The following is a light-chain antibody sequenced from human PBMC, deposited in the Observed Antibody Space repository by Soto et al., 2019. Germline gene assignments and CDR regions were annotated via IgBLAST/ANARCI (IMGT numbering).Light chain of an antibody. J-gene: IGKJ5*01. Sequence: DVVMTQTPLSLSVAPGQPASISCNSSQSLLHITGETFLFWYLQKPGQPPRVLIYKISDRFSGVPDRFSGSGEGTDFTLKISRVEAEDVGVYYCMQNTQFPLTFGQGTRLEIK. CDR3: MQNTQFPLT. CDR1: QSLLHITGETF. V-gene: IGKV2-24*01. CDR2: KIS.